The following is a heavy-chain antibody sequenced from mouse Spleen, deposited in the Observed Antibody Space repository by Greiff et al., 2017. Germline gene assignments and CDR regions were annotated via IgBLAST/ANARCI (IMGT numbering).Heavy chain of an antibody. CDR1: GYTFTDYE. V-gene: IGHV1-15*01. J-gene: IGHJ3*01. D-gene: IGHD2-14*01. Sequence: QVQLKESGAELVRPGASVTLSCKASGYTFTDYEMHWVKQTPVHGLEWIGAIDPETGGTAYNQKFKGKAILTADKSSSTAYMELRSLTSEDSAVYYCTRYRYDAWFAYWGQGTLVTVSA. CDR2: IDPETGGT. CDR3: TRYRYDAWFAY.